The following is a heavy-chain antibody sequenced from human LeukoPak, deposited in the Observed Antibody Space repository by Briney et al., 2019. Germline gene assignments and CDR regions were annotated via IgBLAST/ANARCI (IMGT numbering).Heavy chain of an antibody. J-gene: IGHJ3*02. D-gene: IGHD1-26*01. CDR2: ISTSGGST. Sequence: GGSLRLSCAASGLTFTNYAMSWVRQAPGKGLEWVSAISTSGGSTYYADSVKGRFTISRDNSKNTVYLQMNSLRAEDTDVYYCAKDGGIVGAMDAFDIWGQGTMVTVSS. V-gene: IGHV3-23*01. CDR3: AKDGGIVGAMDAFDI. CDR1: GLTFTNYA.